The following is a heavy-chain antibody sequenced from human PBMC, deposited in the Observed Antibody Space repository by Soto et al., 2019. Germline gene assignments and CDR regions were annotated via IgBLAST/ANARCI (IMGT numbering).Heavy chain of an antibody. CDR3: ARDPFCGGDCYFGQHFYYGLDV. CDR2: MDPNSDNT. J-gene: IGHJ6*02. Sequence: ASVKVSCKASGYTFTSYDINWVRQAPGQGLEWMGWMDPNSDNTGYAQKFQGRVTMTSNTSISTAYMELSSLRSEDTAVYFCARDPFCGGDCYFGQHFYYGLDVWGQGTTVTVSS. CDR1: GYTFTSYD. V-gene: IGHV1-8*01. D-gene: IGHD2-21*02.